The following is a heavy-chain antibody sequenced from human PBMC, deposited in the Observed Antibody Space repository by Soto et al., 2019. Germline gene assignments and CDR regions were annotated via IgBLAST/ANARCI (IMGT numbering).Heavy chain of an antibody. CDR1: GGTFSSYA. V-gene: IGHV1-69*01. CDR3: ARSQGSSTSLEIYYYYYYGMDV. CDR2: VIPISGTA. J-gene: IGHJ6*02. D-gene: IGHD2-2*01. Sequence: QVQLVQSGAEVKKPGSSVKVSCTASGGTFSSYAISWVRQAPGQGLEWMGGVIPISGTANYAHKFQGRVTITADESTSTAYMELSSLSTEDTAVYYCARSQGSSTSLEIYYYYYYGMDVWGQGTTVTVSS.